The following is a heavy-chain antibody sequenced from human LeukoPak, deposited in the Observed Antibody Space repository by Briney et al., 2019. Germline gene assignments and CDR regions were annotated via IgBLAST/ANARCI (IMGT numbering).Heavy chain of an antibody. V-gene: IGHV3-11*01. CDR2: ISSGGGTI. CDR3: AKGVAAAGTNYFDY. CDR1: GFTFSDCY. Sequence: GGSLRLSCAASGFTFSDCYMSWIRQAPGKGLEWVSYISSGGGTIYYADSVKGRFTISRDNSKNTLYLQMNSLRAEDTAVYYCAKGVAAAGTNYFDYWGQGTLVTVSS. J-gene: IGHJ4*02. D-gene: IGHD6-13*01.